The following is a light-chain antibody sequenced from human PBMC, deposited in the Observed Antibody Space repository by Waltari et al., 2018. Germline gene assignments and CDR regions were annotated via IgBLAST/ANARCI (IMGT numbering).Light chain of an antibody. J-gene: IGLJ2*01. CDR2: DVS. CDR1: SSDVGGYNH. Sequence: QSALTQPASVSGSPGQSITISCTGTSSDVGGYNHVFWYQQHPGNAPKLMIYDVSNRPSGVSNRFSGSKSGNTASLTISGLQAEDEADYYCSSYISSSTLELFGGGTSLTVL. CDR3: SSYISSSTLEL. V-gene: IGLV2-14*03.